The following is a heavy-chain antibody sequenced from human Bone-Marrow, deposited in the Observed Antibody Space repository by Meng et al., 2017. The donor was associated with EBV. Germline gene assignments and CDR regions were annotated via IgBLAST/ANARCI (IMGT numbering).Heavy chain of an antibody. V-gene: IGHV1-69*01. D-gene: IGHD3-10*01. CDR2: LIPMSDAP. CDR1: GGTFRSDA. CDR3: ASESGRGFTPDY. Sequence: QGQVVQSGAGVKKPGSPVKVSCRTSGGTFRSDAVSWVRQAPGQGLEWMGGLIPMSDAPHYAQKFQGRVTMTADESTSTHYMDLTGLRSDDTAVYYCASESGRGFTPDYWGQGTLVTVSS. J-gene: IGHJ4*02.